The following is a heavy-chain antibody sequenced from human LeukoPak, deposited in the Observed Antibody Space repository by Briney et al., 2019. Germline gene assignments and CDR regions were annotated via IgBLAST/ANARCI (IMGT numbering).Heavy chain of an antibody. CDR3: ASTFPYCSDGSCAL. CDR1: GLTFSSYL. Sequence: PGGSLRLSCAASGLTFSSYLMSWVRQAPGKGLEWVANIDQDGNHENYVDSVKGRFSISRDNAKNSLFLQMHSLRAEDTAVYYCASTFPYCSDGSCALGGQGTLVTVSS. CDR2: IDQDGNHE. V-gene: IGHV3-7*01. D-gene: IGHD2-15*01. J-gene: IGHJ4*02.